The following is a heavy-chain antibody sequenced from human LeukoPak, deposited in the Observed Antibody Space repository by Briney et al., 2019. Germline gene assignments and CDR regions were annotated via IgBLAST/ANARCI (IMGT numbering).Heavy chain of an antibody. J-gene: IGHJ4*02. D-gene: IGHD3-22*01. CDR1: GGSFSGYY. Sequence: PSETLSLTRAVYGGSFSGYYWSWIRQPPGKGLEWIGEINHSGSTNYNPSLKSRVTISVDTSKNQFSLKLSSVTAADTAVYYCARGGYYDSSGYYYTRSKYYFDYWGQGTLVTVSS. CDR2: INHSGST. V-gene: IGHV4-34*01. CDR3: ARGGYYDSSGYYYTRSKYYFDY.